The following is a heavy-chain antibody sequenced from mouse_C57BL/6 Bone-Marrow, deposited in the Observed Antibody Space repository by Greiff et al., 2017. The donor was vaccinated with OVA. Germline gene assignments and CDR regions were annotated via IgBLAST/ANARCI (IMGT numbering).Heavy chain of an antibody. CDR3: ARRDYYDYDEAWFAY. V-gene: IGHV1-18*01. J-gene: IGHJ3*01. D-gene: IGHD2-4*01. CDR2: INPNNGGT. Sequence: VQLQQSGPELVKPGASVKIPCKASGYTFTDYNMDWVKQSHGKSLEWIGDINPNNGGTIYNQKFKGKATLTVDKSSSTAYMELRSLTSEDTAVYYCARRDYYDYDEAWFAYWGQGTLVTVSA. CDR1: GYTFTDYN.